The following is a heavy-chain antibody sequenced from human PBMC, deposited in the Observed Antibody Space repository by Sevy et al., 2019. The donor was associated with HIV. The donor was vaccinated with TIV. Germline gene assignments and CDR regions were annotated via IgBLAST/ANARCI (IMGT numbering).Heavy chain of an antibody. CDR1: GGSISSYY. Sequence: SETLSLTCTVSGGSISSYYWSWIRQPAGKGLEWIGCIYTSGSTNYNPSLKSRVTMSVDTSKNQFSLKLSSVTAADTAVHYCARGDIVVVPRYYYGMDVWGQGTTVTVSS. CDR3: ARGDIVVVPRYYYGMDV. CDR2: IYTSGST. D-gene: IGHD2-2*01. J-gene: IGHJ6*02. V-gene: IGHV4-4*07.